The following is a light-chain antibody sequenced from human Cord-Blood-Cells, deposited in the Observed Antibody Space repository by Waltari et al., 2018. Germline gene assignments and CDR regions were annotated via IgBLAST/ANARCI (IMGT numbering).Light chain of an antibody. Sequence: QSALTQPASVSGSPGQSITISCTGTSSDVGSYTLVSWYQQHPGKAPKLMIYEGSKRPSGVSNRFSGSKSGNTASLTISGLQADDEADYYCCSYAGSSTWVFGGGTKLTVL. J-gene: IGLJ3*02. CDR1: SSDVGSYTL. V-gene: IGLV2-23*01. CDR3: CSYAGSSTWV. CDR2: EGS.